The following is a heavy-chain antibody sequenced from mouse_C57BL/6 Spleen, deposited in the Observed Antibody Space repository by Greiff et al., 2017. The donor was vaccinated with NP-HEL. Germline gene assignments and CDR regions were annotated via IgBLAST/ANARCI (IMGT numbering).Heavy chain of an antibody. V-gene: IGHV3-1*01. Sequence: EVQLQESGPGMVKPSQSLSLTCTVTGYSITSGYDWHWIRHFPGNKLEWMGYISYSGSTNYNPSLKSRISITHDTSKNHFFLKLNSVTTEDTATYYCARSYDGYPAWFAYWGQGTLVTVSA. CDR3: ARSYDGYPAWFAY. CDR2: ISYSGST. CDR1: GYSITSGYD. J-gene: IGHJ3*01. D-gene: IGHD2-3*01.